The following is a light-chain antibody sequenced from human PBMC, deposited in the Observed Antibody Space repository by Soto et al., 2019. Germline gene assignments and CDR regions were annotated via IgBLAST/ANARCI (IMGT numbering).Light chain of an antibody. CDR2: SNH. J-gene: IGLJ7*01. CDR1: SSNIGGNS. V-gene: IGLV1-44*01. CDR3: STWDDSLRGLV. Sequence: QSVLTQPPSASGAPGQGISISCSGSSSNIGGNSVSWYRQVPGTAPKLLIFSNHQRPSGVPDRFSGSKSGTSASLAISGLQSEDEAEYYCSTWDDSLRGLVFGGGTQLTVL.